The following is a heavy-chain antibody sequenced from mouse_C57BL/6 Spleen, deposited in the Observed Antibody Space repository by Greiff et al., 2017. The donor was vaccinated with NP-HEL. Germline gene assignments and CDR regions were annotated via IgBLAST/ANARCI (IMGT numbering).Heavy chain of an antibody. V-gene: IGHV1-54*01. J-gene: IGHJ2*01. CDR3: ARGDGRFDY. CDR1: GYAFTNYL. CDR2: INPGSGGT. Sequence: VQLQQSGAELVRPGTSVKVSCKASGYAFTNYLIEWVKQRPGQGLEWIGVINPGSGGTNYNEKFKGKATLTADKSSSTAYMQLSSLTSEDSAVYFCARGDGRFDYWGQGTTLTVSS. D-gene: IGHD1-1*01.